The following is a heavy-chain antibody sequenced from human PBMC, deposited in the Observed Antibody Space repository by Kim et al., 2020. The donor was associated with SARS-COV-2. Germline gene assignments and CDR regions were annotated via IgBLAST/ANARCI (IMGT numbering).Heavy chain of an antibody. V-gene: IGHV3-33*01. Sequence: GGSLRLSCAASGFTFSSYGMHWVRQAPGKGLEWVAVIWYDGSNKYYADSVKGRFTISRDNSKNTLYLQMNSLRAEDTAVYYCAGTTMVDFWYDAFDIWGQGTMVTVSS. CDR1: GFTFSSYG. J-gene: IGHJ3*02. CDR2: IWYDGSNK. D-gene: IGHD3-3*01. CDR3: AGTTMVDFWYDAFDI.